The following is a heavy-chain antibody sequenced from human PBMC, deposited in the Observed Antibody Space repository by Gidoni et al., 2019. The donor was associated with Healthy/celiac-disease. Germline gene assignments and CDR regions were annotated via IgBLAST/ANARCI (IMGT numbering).Heavy chain of an antibody. CDR3: ARYRLSIFGVVKDAFDI. Sequence: QVQLVQAGAEVKKPGASVKVSCKASGYTFTGYYMHWVRQAPGQGLEWMGWINPNSGGTNYAQKFQGRVTMTRDTSISTAYMELSRLRSDDTAVYYCARYRLSIFGVVKDAFDIWGQGTMVTVSS. CDR2: INPNSGGT. V-gene: IGHV1-2*02. CDR1: GYTFTGYY. J-gene: IGHJ3*02. D-gene: IGHD3-3*01.